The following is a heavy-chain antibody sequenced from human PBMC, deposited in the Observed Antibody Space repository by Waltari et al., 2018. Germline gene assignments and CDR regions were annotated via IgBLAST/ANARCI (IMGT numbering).Heavy chain of an antibody. J-gene: IGHJ4*02. D-gene: IGHD6-19*01. CDR2: ISGSGGST. Sequence: EVQLLESGGGLVQPGGSLRLSCAASGFTFRSYAMSWARQAPGKGLEWVSAISGSGGSTYYADSVKGRFTIARDNSKNTLYLQMNSLRAEDTAVYYCAKDYPVAGNVYWGQGTLVTVSS. CDR1: GFTFRSYA. CDR3: AKDYPVAGNVY. V-gene: IGHV3-23*01.